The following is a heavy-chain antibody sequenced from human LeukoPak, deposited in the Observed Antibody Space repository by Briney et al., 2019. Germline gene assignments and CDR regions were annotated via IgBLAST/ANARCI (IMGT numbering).Heavy chain of an antibody. D-gene: IGHD6-19*01. CDR2: FDPEDGET. CDR1: GYTLTELS. V-gene: IGHV1-24*01. CDR3: ATDFPHSEIIAVAGAFDI. J-gene: IGHJ3*02. Sequence: GASVKVSCKVSGYTLTELSMHWVRQAPGKGLEWMGGFDPEDGETIYAQKFQGRVTMTEDTSTDTAYMELSSLRSEDTAVYYCATDFPHSEIIAVAGAFDIWGQGTMVTVSS.